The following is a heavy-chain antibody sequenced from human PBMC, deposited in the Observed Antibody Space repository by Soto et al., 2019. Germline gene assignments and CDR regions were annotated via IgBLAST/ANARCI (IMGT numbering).Heavy chain of an antibody. D-gene: IGHD6-13*01. J-gene: IGHJ5*02. CDR1: GGSFSGYY. Sequence: SETLSLTCAVYGGSFSGYYWTWIRQPPGTGLEWIGEINHSGSTNYNPSLKSRVTISVDTSKNQFSLKLTSVTAADTAVYYCARELQQLVTNWFDPWGQGTLVTVSS. V-gene: IGHV4-34*01. CDR2: INHSGST. CDR3: ARELQQLVTNWFDP.